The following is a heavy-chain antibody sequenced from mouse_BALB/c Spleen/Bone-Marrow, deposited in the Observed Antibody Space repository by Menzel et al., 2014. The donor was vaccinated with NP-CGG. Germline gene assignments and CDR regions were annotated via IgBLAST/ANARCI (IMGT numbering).Heavy chain of an antibody. V-gene: IGHV14-3*02. J-gene: IGHJ2*01. CDR1: GFNIKDTY. D-gene: IGHD2-14*01. CDR2: VDPANGNT. Sequence: VQLKQSGAELVKPGASVKLSCTASGFNIKDTYMHWVKRRPEQGLEWIGRVDPANGNTKYDPKFQGKATITADTSSNTAYLQPSSLTSEDTAVYYCARYRLGTYFDYWGQGTTLTVSS. CDR3: ARYRLGTYFDY.